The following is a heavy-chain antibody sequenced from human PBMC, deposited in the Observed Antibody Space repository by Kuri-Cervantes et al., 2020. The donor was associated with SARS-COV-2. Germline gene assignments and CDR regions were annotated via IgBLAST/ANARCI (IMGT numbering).Heavy chain of an antibody. Sequence: SQTLSLTCAVSGGSVSSGDLYWSWIRQPPGKGLEWIGYIYDSGNAFYNPSLKSRGAISLDTSKNHFSLELRSVTAADTAVYHCARLLGFADSWGQGTLVTVSS. V-gene: IGHV4-30-4*08. CDR2: IYDSGNA. CDR3: ARLLGFADS. J-gene: IGHJ4*02. CDR1: GGSVSSGDLY. D-gene: IGHD3-16*01.